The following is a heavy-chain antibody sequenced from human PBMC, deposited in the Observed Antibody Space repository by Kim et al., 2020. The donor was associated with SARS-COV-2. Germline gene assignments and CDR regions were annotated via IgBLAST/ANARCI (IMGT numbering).Heavy chain of an antibody. Sequence: SVKVSCKVSGGLFNSYAITWVRQAPGQGLECMGGIIPVFGTAKYAQKFQGRVTMTAEASTTTAYMELSSLRSEDTAVYYCVRSQSHEINYYATFGYSMDVWGQGTTVTVSS. V-gene: IGHV1-69*13. J-gene: IGHJ6*02. D-gene: IGHD2-15*01. CDR2: IIPVFGTA. CDR1: GGLFNSYA. CDR3: VRSQSHEINYYATFGYSMDV.